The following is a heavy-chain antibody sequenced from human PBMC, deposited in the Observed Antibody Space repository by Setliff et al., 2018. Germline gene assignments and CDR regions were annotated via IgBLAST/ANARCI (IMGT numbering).Heavy chain of an antibody. CDR3: AKITGMVGATPYYFDY. CDR1: GGSISSSGYY. Sequence: SETLSLTCTVSGGSISSSGYYWSWIRQPPGKGLEWIGNIYYSGRTYYSPSLKSRVTISVDTSKNQFSLKLTSVTAADTAVYYCAKITGMVGATPYYFDYWGQGTLVTVSS. J-gene: IGHJ4*02. V-gene: IGHV4-39*01. D-gene: IGHD1-26*01. CDR2: IYYSGRT.